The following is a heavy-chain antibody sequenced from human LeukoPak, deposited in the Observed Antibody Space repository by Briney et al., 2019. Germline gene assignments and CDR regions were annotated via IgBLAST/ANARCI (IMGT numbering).Heavy chain of an antibody. CDR3: AKDWTGTKPFDL. Sequence: GGSLRLSCAASGFTFSSYEMNWVRQAPGKGLEWVSVINGSAYNADSVRGRFTISRDNSKNTLYLQMNSLRADDTAVYYCAKDWTGTKPFDLWGRGTLVTVSS. V-gene: IGHV3-23*01. D-gene: IGHD3/OR15-3a*01. CDR2: INGSA. J-gene: IGHJ2*01. CDR1: GFTFSSYE.